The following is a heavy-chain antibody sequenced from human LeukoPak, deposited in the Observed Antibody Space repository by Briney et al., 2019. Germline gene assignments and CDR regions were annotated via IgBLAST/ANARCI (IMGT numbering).Heavy chain of an antibody. CDR3: ARGGGSYGGSYFDY. V-gene: IGHV3-33*01. Sequence: GGSLRLSCAASGFTFSSYGMHWVRQAPGKGLEWVAVKWYDGSNKYYADSVKGRFTISRDNSKNTLYLQMNSLRAEDTAVYYCARGGGSYGGSYFDYWGQGTLVTASS. CDR2: KWYDGSNK. J-gene: IGHJ4*02. D-gene: IGHD1-26*01. CDR1: GFTFSSYG.